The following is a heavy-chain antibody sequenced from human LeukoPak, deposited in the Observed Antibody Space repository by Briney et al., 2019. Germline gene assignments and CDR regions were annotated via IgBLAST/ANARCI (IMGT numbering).Heavy chain of an antibody. CDR1: GFTFSSYS. D-gene: IGHD4-17*01. Sequence: KTGGSLRLSCAASGFTFSSYSMNWVRQAPGKGLEWVSSISSSSSYIYYADSVKGRFTISRDNAKNSLYLQMNSLRAEDTAVYHCARDKDYGDYGSPAGGYYYMDVWGKGTTVTVSS. J-gene: IGHJ6*03. V-gene: IGHV3-21*01. CDR3: ARDKDYGDYGSPAGGYYYMDV. CDR2: ISSSSSYI.